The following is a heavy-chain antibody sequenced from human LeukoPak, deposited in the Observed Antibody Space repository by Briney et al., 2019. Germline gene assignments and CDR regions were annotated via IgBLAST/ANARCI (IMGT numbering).Heavy chain of an antibody. CDR1: GFPFNTYA. J-gene: IGHJ3*01. Sequence: GGSLRLSCSASGFPFNTYAIHWVRKAPGKGLEYVAGISSNGDNTDFADSAKGRFTISRDNSKSTLFLQMNSLRAEDTAVYFCTRDSALLGVAFDLRGQGTVVTVSS. V-gene: IGHV3-64D*06. CDR3: TRDSALLGVAFDL. CDR2: ISSNGDNT. D-gene: IGHD2-15*01.